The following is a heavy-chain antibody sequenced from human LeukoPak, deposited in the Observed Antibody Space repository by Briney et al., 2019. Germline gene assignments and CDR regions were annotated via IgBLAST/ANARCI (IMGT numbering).Heavy chain of an antibody. CDR2: INPDGRDT. J-gene: IGHJ6*02. CDR3: AGGYSGYDIYYYYGMDV. V-gene: IGHV3-7*01. Sequence: PGESLRLSCVVSGFTFNRCWMNWVRQAPGKGLEWVAHINPDGRDTYYVDSVKGRFTISRDNAKNSLYLQMNSLRAEDTAVYYCAGGYSGYDIYYYYGMDVWGQGTTVTVSS. CDR1: GFTFNRCW. D-gene: IGHD5-12*01.